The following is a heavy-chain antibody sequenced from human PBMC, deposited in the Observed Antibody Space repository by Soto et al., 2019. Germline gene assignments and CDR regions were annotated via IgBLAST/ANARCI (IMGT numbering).Heavy chain of an antibody. V-gene: IGHV3-11*01. CDR1: GFTFSYYY. CDR3: ARSQLLWFGESLIPSSTGMDV. D-gene: IGHD3-10*01. CDR2: ISSSGSTI. J-gene: IGHJ6*02. Sequence: GSLSLSCAAAGFTFSYYYMSWILHAPGKGLWLVSYISSSGSTIYYADSVKGRFTISRDNAKNSLYLQMNSLRAEDTAVYYCARSQLLWFGESLIPSSTGMDVWGQGNTVTVSS.